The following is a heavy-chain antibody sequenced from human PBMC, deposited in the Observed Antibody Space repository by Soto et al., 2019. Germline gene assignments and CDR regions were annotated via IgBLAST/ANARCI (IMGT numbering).Heavy chain of an antibody. Sequence: QVQLQESGPGLVKPSQTLSLTCTVSGGSISSGDYYWSWIRQPPGKGLEWIGYIYDSGSTYYNSSLKRRVNITLDTSKNQFSLMLTSVTAADTAVYYCARDNGVGPWGQGTLVTVSS. J-gene: IGHJ5*02. CDR1: GGSISSGDYY. CDR2: IYDSGST. D-gene: IGHD2-8*01. CDR3: ARDNGVGP. V-gene: IGHV4-30-4*01.